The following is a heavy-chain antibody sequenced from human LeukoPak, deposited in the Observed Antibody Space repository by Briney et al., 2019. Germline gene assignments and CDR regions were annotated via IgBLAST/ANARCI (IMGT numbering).Heavy chain of an antibody. CDR2: IKQDGSEK. V-gene: IGHV3-7*01. Sequence: QPGGSLRLSCAASGFTFSSYWMSWVRQAPGKGLEWVANIKQDGSEKYYVDSVKGRFTISRDNAKNSLYLQMNGLRAEDTAVYYCVAWGNSGNSWGQGTMVIVSS. CDR3: VAWGNSGNS. D-gene: IGHD1-26*01. J-gene: IGHJ3*01. CDR1: GFTFSSYW.